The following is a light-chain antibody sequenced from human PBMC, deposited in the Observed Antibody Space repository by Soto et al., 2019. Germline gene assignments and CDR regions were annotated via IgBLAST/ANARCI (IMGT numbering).Light chain of an antibody. CDR3: SSFTSSTTLV. V-gene: IGLV2-14*01. J-gene: IGLJ3*02. CDR2: EVT. Sequence: QSALTQPASVSGSPGQSITISCTGTSSDIGGYDYVSWYQQHPGKAPKLLIYEVTYRPSGVSGHFSGSKSGNTASLTISGLQAEDEADYYCSSFTSSTTLVFGGGTKVTVL. CDR1: SSDIGGYDY.